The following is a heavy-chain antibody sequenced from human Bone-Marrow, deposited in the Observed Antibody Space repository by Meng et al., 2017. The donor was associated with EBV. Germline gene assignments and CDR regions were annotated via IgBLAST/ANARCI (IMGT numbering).Heavy chain of an antibody. CDR3: ARGDYGGFSNPFF. V-gene: IGHV1-69*01. Sequence: QVELVQSGGEVEKPGSSVKVSCKASGGTFSSYAISWVRQAPGQGLEWMGGIIPIFGTANYAQKFQGRVTITADESTSTAYMELSSLRSEDTAVYYCARGDYGGFSNPFFWGQGTLVIVSS. J-gene: IGHJ4*02. D-gene: IGHD4-23*01. CDR2: IIPIFGTA. CDR1: GGTFSSYA.